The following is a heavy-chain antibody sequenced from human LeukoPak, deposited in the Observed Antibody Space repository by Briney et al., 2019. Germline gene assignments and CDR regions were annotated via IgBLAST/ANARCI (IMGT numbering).Heavy chain of an antibody. V-gene: IGHV3-74*01. J-gene: IGHJ3*02. CDR3: ARKGASYIGAFDI. Sequence: GGSLRLSCAASGFIFSSYWMHWVRQVPGKGLVWVSRISGDESNARYADSVKGRFTISRDSAKNTLYLQMNSLRAEDTAVYYCARKGASYIGAFDIWGQGTTVTVSS. D-gene: IGHD1-26*01. CDR1: GFIFSSYW. CDR2: ISGDESNA.